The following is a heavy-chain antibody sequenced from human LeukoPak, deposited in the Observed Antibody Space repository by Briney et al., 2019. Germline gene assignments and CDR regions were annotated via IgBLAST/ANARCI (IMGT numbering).Heavy chain of an antibody. Sequence: GGSLRLSCAASGFTFSNAWMNWVRQAPGKGLEWVGRIKSKTDGGTTDYAAPVKGRFTISRDDSKNTLYLQMNSLKTEDTVVYYCTTDSAVYYYYDSSGSDFDYWGQGTLVTVSS. D-gene: IGHD3-22*01. V-gene: IGHV3-15*07. J-gene: IGHJ4*02. CDR3: TTDSAVYYYYDSSGSDFDY. CDR1: GFTFSNAW. CDR2: IKSKTDGGTT.